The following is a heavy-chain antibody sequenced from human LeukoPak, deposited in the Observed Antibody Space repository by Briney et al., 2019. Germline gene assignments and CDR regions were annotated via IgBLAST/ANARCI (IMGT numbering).Heavy chain of an antibody. V-gene: IGHV4-34*01. CDR3: ARGYYYMDV. J-gene: IGHJ6*03. Sequence: KSSETLSLTCTVSGGSISSYYWSWIRQSPGKGLEWIGEINHREYTNYNPSLRSRVTISVDTAKKQFSLKLGSVTAADTAVYYCARGYYYMDVWDKGAAVTVSS. CDR1: GGSISSYY. CDR2: INHREYT.